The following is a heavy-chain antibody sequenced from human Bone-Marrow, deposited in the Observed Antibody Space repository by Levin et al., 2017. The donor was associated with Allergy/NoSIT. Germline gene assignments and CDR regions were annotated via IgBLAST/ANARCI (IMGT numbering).Heavy chain of an antibody. J-gene: IGHJ4*02. CDR3: VRESAMVRGVIG. CDR2: INSDGSST. V-gene: IGHV3-74*01. CDR1: GFTFSKYW. Sequence: SCAASGFTFSKYWMHWVRQAPGKGLMWVSRINSDGSSTNYADSVKGRFTVSRDNAKTTLYLQMDSLRAEDTAVYYCVRESAMVRGVIGWGQGTLVTVSS. D-gene: IGHD3-10*01.